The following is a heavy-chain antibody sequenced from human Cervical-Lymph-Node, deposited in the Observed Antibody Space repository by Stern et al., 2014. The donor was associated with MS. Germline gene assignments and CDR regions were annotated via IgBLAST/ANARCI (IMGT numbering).Heavy chain of an antibody. V-gene: IGHV1-46*01. J-gene: IGHJ4*02. CDR2: INPSGGST. Sequence: VKLEESGAEVKKPGASVKVSCQTSGYTFTDYYLHWVLQAPGQGLEWTGIINPSGGSTSYAQKFQGRVTLTRDTSTGTVYMELSSLRSEDTAVYYCALMTTVTRGFDYWGQGTLVTVSS. CDR1: GYTFTDYY. CDR3: ALMTTVTRGFDY. D-gene: IGHD4-17*01.